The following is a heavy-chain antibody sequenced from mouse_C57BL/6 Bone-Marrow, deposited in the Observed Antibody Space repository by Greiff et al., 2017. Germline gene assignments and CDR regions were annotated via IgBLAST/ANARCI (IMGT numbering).Heavy chain of an antibody. CDR3: TRDLYYAMDY. J-gene: IGHJ4*01. V-gene: IGHV5-9-1*02. CDR2: ISSGGDYI. CDR1: GFTFSSYA. Sequence: EVMLVESGEGLVKPGGSLKLSCAASGFTFSSYAMSWVRQTPEKRLEWVAYISSGGDYIHYADTVKGRVTFSRDKTRNTLYLQMSSLKSEDTAMYCCTRDLYYAMDYWGQGTSVTVSS.